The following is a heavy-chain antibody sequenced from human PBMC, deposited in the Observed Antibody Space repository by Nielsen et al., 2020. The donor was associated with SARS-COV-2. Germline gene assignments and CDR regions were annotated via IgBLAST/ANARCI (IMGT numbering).Heavy chain of an antibody. D-gene: IGHD1-1*01. CDR2: ISAFNGNT. J-gene: IGHJ4*02. CDR3: ARHERRNWNDIDY. V-gene: IGHV1-18*04. Sequence: ASVKVSCKASGYTFTAYGISWVRQAPGQGPEWMGWISAFNGNTNYAQKFRGRVTLTTDTSTSTAYMELRSLTSDDAAVYYCARHERRNWNDIDYWGQGTLITVAS. CDR1: GYTFTAYG.